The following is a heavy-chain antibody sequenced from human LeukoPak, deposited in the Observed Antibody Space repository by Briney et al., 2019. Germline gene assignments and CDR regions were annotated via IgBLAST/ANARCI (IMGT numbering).Heavy chain of an antibody. CDR2: ISSSSSYT. J-gene: IGHJ6*04. V-gene: IGHV3-21*01. Sequence: GGSLRLSCAASGFTFSSYSMNWVRQAPGKGLEWVSSISSSSSYTYYADSVKGRFTISRDNAKNSLYLQMNSLRAEDTAVYYCAREVAYYYGSGSFHHYGMDVWGKGTTVTVSS. D-gene: IGHD3-10*01. CDR3: AREVAYYYGSGSFHHYGMDV. CDR1: GFTFSSYS.